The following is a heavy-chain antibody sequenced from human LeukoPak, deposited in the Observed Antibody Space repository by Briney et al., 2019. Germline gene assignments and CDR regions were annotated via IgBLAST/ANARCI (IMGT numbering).Heavy chain of an antibody. J-gene: IGHJ4*02. Sequence: GGSLRLSCAASGFTFSSYAMTWVRQAPGKGLEWVSGISGSGGSTYYADSVKGRFTISRDNSKNTLYLQMNSLRAEDTAVYYCAKASVLLWALDYWGQGTLVTVSS. CDR3: AKASVLLWALDY. V-gene: IGHV3-23*01. D-gene: IGHD3-10*01. CDR1: GFTFSSYA. CDR2: ISGSGGST.